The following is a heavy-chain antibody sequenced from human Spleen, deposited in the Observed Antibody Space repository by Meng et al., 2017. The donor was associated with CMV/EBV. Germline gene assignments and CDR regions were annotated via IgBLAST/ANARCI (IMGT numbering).Heavy chain of an antibody. CDR1: GFTVSNYA. V-gene: IGHV3-30*04. D-gene: IGHD3-22*01. CDR3: ASGKYYYDSSQYFDY. CDR2: ISHDGTDK. Sequence: SGFTVSNYAMHWVRQAPGKGLEWVALISHDGTDKYYSDSVKGRFTIFRDNSKNTLYLQTNSLRAEDTAVYYCASGKYYYDSSQYFDYWGLGSLVTVSS. J-gene: IGHJ4*02.